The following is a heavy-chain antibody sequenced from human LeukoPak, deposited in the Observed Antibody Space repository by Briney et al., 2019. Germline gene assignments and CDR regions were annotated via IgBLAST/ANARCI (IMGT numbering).Heavy chain of an antibody. CDR3: AKRPRIAAAGDGSWFDP. CDR1: GFTSSSYW. J-gene: IGHJ5*02. V-gene: IGHV3-7*03. D-gene: IGHD6-13*01. CDR2: IEQDGSEK. Sequence: GGSLRLSCAASGFTSSSYWMSWVRQAPGKGLEWVANIEQDGSEKYYVDSVKGRFTISRDNSQNTLYLQMNSLRSEDTAVYYCAKRPRIAAAGDGSWFDPWGQGTLVTVSS.